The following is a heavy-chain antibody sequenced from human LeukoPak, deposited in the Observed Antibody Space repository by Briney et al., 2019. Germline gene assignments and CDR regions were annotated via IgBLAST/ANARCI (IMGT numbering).Heavy chain of an antibody. Sequence: ASVKVSCKASGYTFTSYYMHWVRQAPGQGLEWMGIINPSGGSTSYAQKFQGRVTMTRDTSTSTVYMELSSLRSEDTAVYYCARGEYTDIVVVPAVPFDYWGQGTRVTVSS. V-gene: IGHV1-46*03. CDR3: ARGEYTDIVVVPAVPFDY. CDR1: GYTFTSYY. D-gene: IGHD2-2*01. CDR2: INPSGGST. J-gene: IGHJ4*02.